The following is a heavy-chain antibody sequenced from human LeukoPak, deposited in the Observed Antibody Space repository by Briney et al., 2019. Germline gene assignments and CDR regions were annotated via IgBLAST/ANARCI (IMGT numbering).Heavy chain of an antibody. Sequence: GGSLRLSCAASGLTFSSYSMNWVRQAPGKGLEWVSSISSSSSYAYYADSVKGRFTISRDNAKNSLYLQMNSLRAEDTAVYYCARGYSPDYWGQGTLVTVSS. J-gene: IGHJ4*02. CDR2: ISSSSSYA. CDR3: ARGYSPDY. V-gene: IGHV3-21*01. D-gene: IGHD6-13*01. CDR1: GLTFSSYS.